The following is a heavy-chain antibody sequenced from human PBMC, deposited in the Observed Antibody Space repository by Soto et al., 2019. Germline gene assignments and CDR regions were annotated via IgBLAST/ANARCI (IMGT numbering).Heavy chain of an antibody. V-gene: IGHV4-34*01. CDR1: GGSFRDYT. D-gene: IGHD5-12*01. CDR2: MSNSGGT. Sequence: SETLSLTCGVNGGSFRDYTWSWVRQPPGRRLEWIGEMSNSGGTNYNPSLKSRVSISVDTSKNEFSLKLSSVTAADTAVYYCARGVATIRDWGQGTLVTVSS. CDR3: ARGVATIRD. J-gene: IGHJ4*02.